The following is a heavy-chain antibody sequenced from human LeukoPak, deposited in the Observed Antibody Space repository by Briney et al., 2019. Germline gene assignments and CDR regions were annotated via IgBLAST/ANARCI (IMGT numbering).Heavy chain of an antibody. CDR3: ARGRQNDY. CDR2: INHSGST. Sequence: PSETLSLTCAVYGGSFSGYYWSWIRQPPGKGLEWIGEINHSGSTNYNPPLKSRVTISVDTSKNQFSLKVSSVTAADTAVYYCARGRQNDYWGQGTLVTVSS. CDR1: GGSFSGYY. V-gene: IGHV4-34*01. J-gene: IGHJ4*02.